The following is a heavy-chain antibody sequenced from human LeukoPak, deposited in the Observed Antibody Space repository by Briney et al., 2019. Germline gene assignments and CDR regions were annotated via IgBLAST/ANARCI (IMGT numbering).Heavy chain of an antibody. J-gene: IGHJ3*02. Sequence: SETLSLTCAVYGGPFSGYYWSWIRQPPGKGLEWIGEINHSGSTNYNPSLRSRVTISVDTSKNQFSLKFTSMTAADTAVYYCARSSKTQWLSPGDGFDIWGRGTLVTVSP. V-gene: IGHV4-34*01. CDR1: GGPFSGYY. D-gene: IGHD6-19*01. CDR2: INHSGST. CDR3: ARSSKTQWLSPGDGFDI.